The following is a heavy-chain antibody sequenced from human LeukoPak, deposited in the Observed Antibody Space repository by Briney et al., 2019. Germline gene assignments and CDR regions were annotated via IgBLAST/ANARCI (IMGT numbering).Heavy chain of an antibody. V-gene: IGHV4-59*01. Sequence: SETLSLTCTVSGGSISSYYWSWIRQPPGKGLEWIGYIYYSGSTNYNPSLKSRVTISVDTSKNQFSLKLNSVTAADTAVYYCARGRLSGYDRCFDYWGQGTLVTVSS. CDR3: ARGRLSGYDRCFDY. J-gene: IGHJ4*02. CDR2: IYYSGST. CDR1: GGSISSYY. D-gene: IGHD5-12*01.